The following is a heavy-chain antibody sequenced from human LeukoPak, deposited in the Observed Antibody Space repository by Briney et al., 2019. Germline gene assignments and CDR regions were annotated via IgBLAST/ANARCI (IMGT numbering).Heavy chain of an antibody. V-gene: IGHV1-18*01. CDR2: ISAYNGNT. Sequence: ASVKVSCKASGYTFTSYGISWVRQAPGQGLEWMGWISAYNGNTNYAQKLQGRVTMTTDTSTSTAYMELSSLRSEDTAVYYCARGSTLTIFGVDSSYYFDYWGQGTLVTVSS. CDR1: GYTFTSYG. CDR3: ARGSTLTIFGVDSSYYFDY. J-gene: IGHJ4*02. D-gene: IGHD3-3*01.